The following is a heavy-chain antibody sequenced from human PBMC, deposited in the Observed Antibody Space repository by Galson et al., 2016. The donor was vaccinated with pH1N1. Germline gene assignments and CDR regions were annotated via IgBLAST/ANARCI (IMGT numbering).Heavy chain of an antibody. J-gene: IGHJ6*02. Sequence: QSGAEVKKPGESLKISCKGSGYSFTNYWIAWVRQMPGKGLEWMGIIYPSDSDTRYSPSFQGQVTISADTSINTAYLQWSSLQASDPAVFYCARQDTSSFGFYHYGMGVWGQGTAVTVSS. CDR1: GYSFTNYW. V-gene: IGHV5-51*01. CDR2: IYPSDSDT. D-gene: IGHD2-2*01. CDR3: ARQDTSSFGFYHYGMGV.